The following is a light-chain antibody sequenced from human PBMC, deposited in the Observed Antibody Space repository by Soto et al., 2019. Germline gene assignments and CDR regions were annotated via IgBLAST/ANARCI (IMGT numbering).Light chain of an antibody. CDR2: EVS. CDR3: SSFTTSSTWV. V-gene: IGLV2-14*01. J-gene: IGLJ3*02. CDR1: SSDVGGYNY. Sequence: QTVVTQPASVSGSPGQSITVSCTGTSSDVGGYNYVSWYQQHPGKAPKLVIYEVSDRPSGISSRFSGSKSGNTASLTISGLRAEDEADYYCSSFTTSSTWVFGGGTKVTVL.